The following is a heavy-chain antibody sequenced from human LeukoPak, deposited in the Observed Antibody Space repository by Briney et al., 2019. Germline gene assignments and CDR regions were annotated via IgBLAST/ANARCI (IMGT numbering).Heavy chain of an antibody. CDR1: GYTFTNND. J-gene: IGHJ4*02. V-gene: IGHV1-8*01. CDR2: MSPKNGNT. CDR3: ARGNAVSGDY. Sequence: ASVRVSCKASGYTFTNNDTNWVRQATGQGLEWLGWMSPKNGNTGYAQKFHDRVALTRDTSISTAYLELSSLTDDDTAIYYCARGNAVSGDYWGQGTLVTVSS. D-gene: IGHD6-19*01.